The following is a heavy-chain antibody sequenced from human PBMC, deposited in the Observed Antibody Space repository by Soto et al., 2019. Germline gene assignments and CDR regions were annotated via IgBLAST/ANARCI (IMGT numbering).Heavy chain of an antibody. CDR2: INAGNGNT. CDR3: AGNLFLDAFDI. CDR1: GYTFTSYA. J-gene: IGHJ3*02. Sequence: QVQLVQSGAEVKKPGASEKVSCKASGYTFTSYAMHWVRQAPGQRLEWMGWINAGNGNTKYSQKFQGRVTITRDTSASTAYMELSSLRSEDTAVYYCAGNLFLDAFDIWGQGTMVTVSS. V-gene: IGHV1-3*01.